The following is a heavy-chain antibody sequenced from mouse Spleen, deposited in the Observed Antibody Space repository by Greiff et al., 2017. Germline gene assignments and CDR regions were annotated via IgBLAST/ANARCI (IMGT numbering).Heavy chain of an antibody. CDR2: ISSGSSTI. CDR1: GFTFSDYG. D-gene: IGHD1-1*01. J-gene: IGHJ4*01. V-gene: IGHV5-17*01. CDR3: AREILRRDYAMDY. Sequence: DVKLVESGGGLVKPGGSLKLSCAASGFTFSDYGMHWVRQAPEKGLEWVAYISSGSSTIYYADTVKGRFTISRDNAKNTLFLQMTSLRSEDTAMYYCAREILRRDYAMDYWGQGTSVTVSS.